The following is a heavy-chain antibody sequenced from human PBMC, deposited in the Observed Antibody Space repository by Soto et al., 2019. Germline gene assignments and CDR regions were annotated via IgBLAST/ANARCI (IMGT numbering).Heavy chain of an antibody. CDR2: ISGSGGST. CDR1: GFTFSSYA. Sequence: EVQLLESGGGLVQPGGSLRLSCAASGFTFSSYAMSWVRQAPGKGLEWVSAISGSGGSTYYADSVKGRFTISRDNSKNXLAXQMNSLRAEDTAVYYCAKTVGSSGYDYVNYYGMDVWGQGTTVTVSS. D-gene: IGHD5-12*01. CDR3: AKTVGSSGYDYVNYYGMDV. V-gene: IGHV3-23*01. J-gene: IGHJ6*02.